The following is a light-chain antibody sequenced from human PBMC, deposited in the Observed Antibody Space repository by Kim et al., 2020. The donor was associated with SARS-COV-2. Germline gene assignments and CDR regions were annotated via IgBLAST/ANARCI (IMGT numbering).Light chain of an antibody. Sequence: SYELTQDPAVSVALGQTVRLTCQGDSLRNYYATWYQQRPGQAPVLVLYGKYNRPSGIPDRFSGSASGNTASLTITGAQAEDEADYYCNSRDSSGDHVVFGGGTQLTVL. CDR3: NSRDSSGDHVV. J-gene: IGLJ3*02. V-gene: IGLV3-19*01. CDR1: SLRNYY. CDR2: GKY.